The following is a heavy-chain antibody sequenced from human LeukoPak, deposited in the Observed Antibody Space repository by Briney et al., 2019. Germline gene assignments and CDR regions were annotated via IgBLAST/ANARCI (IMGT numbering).Heavy chain of an antibody. V-gene: IGHV1-18*01. Sequence: GASVKVSCKASGYTFTSYGISWVRQAPGQGLEWMGWISANNGNTNYAQKLQGRVTMTTDTSTSTAYMELRSLRSDDTAVYYCARVWCSSTSCYYYFDYWGQGTLVTVSS. J-gene: IGHJ4*02. CDR3: ARVWCSSTSCYYYFDY. D-gene: IGHD2-2*01. CDR1: GYTFTSYG. CDR2: ISANNGNT.